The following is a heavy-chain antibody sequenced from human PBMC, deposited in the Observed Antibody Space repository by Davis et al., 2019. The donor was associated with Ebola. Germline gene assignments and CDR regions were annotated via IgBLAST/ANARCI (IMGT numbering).Heavy chain of an antibody. V-gene: IGHV4-34*01. CDR3: ARGENCSGGSCFYYYYYGMDV. CDR2: INHSGST. D-gene: IGHD2-15*01. CDR1: GGSFSGYY. Sequence: SETLSLTCAVYGGSFSGYYWSWIRQPPGKGLEWIGEINHSGSTNYNPSLKSRVTISVDTSKNQFSLKLSSVTAADTAVYYCARGENCSGGSCFYYYYYGMDVWGQGTTVTVSS. J-gene: IGHJ6*02.